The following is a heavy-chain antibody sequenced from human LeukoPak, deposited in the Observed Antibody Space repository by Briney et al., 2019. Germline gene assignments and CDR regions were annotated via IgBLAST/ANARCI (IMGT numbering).Heavy chain of an antibody. D-gene: IGHD2-2*02. CDR1: GFTFSSYA. Sequence: PGGSLRLSCAASGFTFSSYAMSWVRQAPGKGLEWVSAISGSGGSTYYADSVKGRFTISRGNSKNTLYLQMNSLRAEDTAVYYCAKVSCTSTSCYNGWFDPWGQGTLVTVSS. CDR3: AKVSCTSTSCYNGWFDP. J-gene: IGHJ5*02. CDR2: ISGSGGST. V-gene: IGHV3-23*01.